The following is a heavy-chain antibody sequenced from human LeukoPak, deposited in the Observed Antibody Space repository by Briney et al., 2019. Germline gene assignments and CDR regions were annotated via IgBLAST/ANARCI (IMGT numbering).Heavy chain of an antibody. Sequence: GGSLRLSCAASGFTFSSYSMNWVRQAPGKGLEWVAVISYDGSNKYYADSVKGRFTISRDNSKNTLYLQMNSLRAEDTAVYYCASDGRTYGSGSYRYPLDYWGQGTLVTVSS. J-gene: IGHJ4*02. CDR3: ASDGRTYGSGSYRYPLDY. CDR1: GFTFSSYS. CDR2: ISYDGSNK. D-gene: IGHD3-10*01. V-gene: IGHV3-30*03.